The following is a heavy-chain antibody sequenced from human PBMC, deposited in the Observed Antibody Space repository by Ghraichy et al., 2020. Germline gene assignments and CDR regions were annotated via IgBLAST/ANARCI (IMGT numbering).Heavy chain of an antibody. CDR1: GFTFSSYA. D-gene: IGHD4-17*01. CDR2: ISGSGGST. Sequence: GGSLRLSCAASGFTFSSYAMSWVRQAPGKGLEWVSAISGSGGSTYYADSVKGRFTISRDNSKNTLYLQMNSLRAEDTAIYYCAKIRRRADYAIDYWGQGTLVTVSS. V-gene: IGHV3-23*01. CDR3: AKIRRRADYAIDY. J-gene: IGHJ4*02.